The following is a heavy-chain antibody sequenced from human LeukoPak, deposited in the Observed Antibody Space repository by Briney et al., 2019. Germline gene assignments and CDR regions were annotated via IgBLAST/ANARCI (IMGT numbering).Heavy chain of an antibody. D-gene: IGHD2-21*02. CDR1: GGSISSSSAY. CDR2: IYYSKNT. Sequence: SETLSLTCTVSGGSISSSSAYWGWIRQPPGKGLEWIGSIYYSKNTYYNPSLKSRVTISADTSKNQFSLTLGSVSATDTAVYYCARREVVTGAYFDYWGQGTLVTVSS. CDR3: ARREVVTGAYFDY. J-gene: IGHJ4*02. V-gene: IGHV4-39*01.